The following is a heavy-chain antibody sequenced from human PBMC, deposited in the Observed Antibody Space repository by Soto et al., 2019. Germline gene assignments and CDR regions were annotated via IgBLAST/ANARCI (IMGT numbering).Heavy chain of an antibody. J-gene: IGHJ4*02. D-gene: IGHD3-22*01. CDR1: GYTFTSYY. V-gene: IGHV1-46*01. Sequence: ASVKVSCKASGYTFTSYYMHWVRQAPGQGLEWMGIINPSGGSTSYAQKFQGRVTMTRDTSTSTVYMELSSLRSEDTAVYYCARDPWAYDSSGAFDYWGQGTLVTAPQ. CDR3: ARDPWAYDSSGAFDY. CDR2: INPSGGST.